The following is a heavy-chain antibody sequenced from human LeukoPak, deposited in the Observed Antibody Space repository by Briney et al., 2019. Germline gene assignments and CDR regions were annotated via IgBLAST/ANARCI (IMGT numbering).Heavy chain of an antibody. Sequence: SETLSLTCTVSGGSISSYYWSWIRQPPGKGLEWIGYIYYSGSTNYDPSLKSRVTISVDTSKNQFSLKLSSVTAADTAVYYCARGGYYGSGSYYPYYFDYWGQGTLVAVSS. CDR3: ARGGYYGSGSYYPYYFDY. J-gene: IGHJ4*02. CDR2: IYYSGST. V-gene: IGHV4-59*01. CDR1: GGSISSYY. D-gene: IGHD3-10*01.